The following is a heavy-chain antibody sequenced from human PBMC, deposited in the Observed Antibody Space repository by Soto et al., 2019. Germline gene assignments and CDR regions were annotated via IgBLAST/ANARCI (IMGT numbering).Heavy chain of an antibody. CDR2: MNPNSGNT. D-gene: IGHD6-13*01. CDR1: GYTFTSYD. CDR3: ARGLAAAGTQGY. J-gene: IGHJ4*02. Sequence: ASVKVSCKGSGYTFTSYDINWVRQATGQGLEWMGWMNPNSGNTGYAQKFQGRVTMTRNTSISTAYMELSSLRSEDTAVYYCARGLAAAGTQGYWGQGTLVTVSS. V-gene: IGHV1-8*01.